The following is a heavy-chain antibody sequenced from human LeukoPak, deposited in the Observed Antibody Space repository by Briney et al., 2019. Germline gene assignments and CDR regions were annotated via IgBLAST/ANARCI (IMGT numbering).Heavy chain of an antibody. CDR2: ISYSGST. CDR1: GGSISSFY. V-gene: IGHV4-59*08. D-gene: IGHD3-16*02. CDR3: ARGRGLGVISPYSDS. J-gene: IGHJ4*02. Sequence: SETLSLTCIVSGGSISSFYWSWIRQPPGKGLEWIGYISYSGSTNYNASLKSRVTISLDTSKNQFSLRLSSVTAADTGVYYCARGRGLGVISPYSDSWGQGTLVTVSS.